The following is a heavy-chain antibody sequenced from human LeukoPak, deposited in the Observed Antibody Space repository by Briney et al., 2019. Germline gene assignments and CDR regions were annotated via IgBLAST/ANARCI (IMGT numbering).Heavy chain of an antibody. J-gene: IGHJ6*04. CDR1: GFTFSSYS. V-gene: IGHV3-48*01. CDR2: ISSSSSTI. D-gene: IGHD5-18*01. Sequence: GGSLRLSCAASGFTFSSYSMNWVRQAPGKGLEWVSYISSSSSTIYYADSVKGRFTISRDNSKNTLYLQMNSLRAEDTAVYYCAKEMTKLWSYMDVWGKGTTVTVSS. CDR3: AKEMTKLWSYMDV.